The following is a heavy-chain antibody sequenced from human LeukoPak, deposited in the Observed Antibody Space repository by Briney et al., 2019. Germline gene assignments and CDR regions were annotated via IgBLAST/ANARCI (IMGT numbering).Heavy chain of an antibody. CDR3: ARLREHPDY. D-gene: IGHD1/OR15-1a*01. Sequence: GESLRISCKGAGYSFTSYWISWVRQMPGKGREWMGSIAPSDSYTNYSPSFQGHVTISADKSISTAYLQWSSLKASETAMYYCARLREHPDYWGQGTLVTVSS. CDR2: IAPSDSYT. CDR1: GYSFTSYW. J-gene: IGHJ4*02. V-gene: IGHV5-10-1*01.